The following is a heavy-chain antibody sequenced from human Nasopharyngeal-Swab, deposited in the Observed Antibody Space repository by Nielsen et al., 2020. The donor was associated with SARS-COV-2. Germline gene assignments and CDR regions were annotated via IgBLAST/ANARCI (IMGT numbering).Heavy chain of an antibody. J-gene: IGHJ4*02. D-gene: IGHD1-26*01. CDR1: GFTFSSYW. CDR3: ARGGWEWEPAYYFDY. Sequence: GESLKISCAVSGFTFSSYWMHWVRQAPGKGLVWVSRINSDGSSTSYADSVKGRFTISRDNAKNTLYLQMNSLRAEDTAVYYCARGGWEWEPAYYFDYWGQGTLVTVSS. CDR2: INSDGSST. V-gene: IGHV3-74*01.